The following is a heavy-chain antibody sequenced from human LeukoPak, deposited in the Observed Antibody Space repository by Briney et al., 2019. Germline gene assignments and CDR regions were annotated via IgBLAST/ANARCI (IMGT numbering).Heavy chain of an antibody. J-gene: IGHJ5*02. D-gene: IGHD5/OR15-5a*01. CDR2: ISGDDGRT. V-gene: IGHV3-43*02. CDR1: GFIFSDYN. Sequence: PGGSLRLSCAASGFIFSDYNMHWVRQVPGKGREWFFIISGDDGRTSYADTVNGRVTISRDNSKNSLYLQMNSLRTEDTAFYYCGKDVSGSIDPWGQETLVTVSS. CDR3: GKDVSGSIDP.